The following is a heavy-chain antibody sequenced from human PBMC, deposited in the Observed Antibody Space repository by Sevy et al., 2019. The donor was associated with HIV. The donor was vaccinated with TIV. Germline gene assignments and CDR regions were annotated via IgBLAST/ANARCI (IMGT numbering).Heavy chain of an antibody. Sequence: SETLSLTCTVSGASISSDTYYWSWIRQHPGQGLEWIGYIYYSGSTYYNPSLKSRVTISLDTSKNQFCLKLSSVTAADTAVYYCARDPTGYATQQWGQGTLVTVSS. CDR3: ARDPTGYATQQ. D-gene: IGHD5-12*01. CDR1: GASISSDTYY. CDR2: IYYSGST. J-gene: IGHJ4*02. V-gene: IGHV4-31*03.